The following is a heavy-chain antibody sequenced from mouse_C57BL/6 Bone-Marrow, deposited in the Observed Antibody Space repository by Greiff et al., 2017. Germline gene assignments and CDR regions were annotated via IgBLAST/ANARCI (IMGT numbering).Heavy chain of an antibody. CDR1: GYSFTGYF. CDR2: INPYNGDT. J-gene: IGHJ3*01. D-gene: IGHD2-5*01. CDR3: ARGPYYSNPWFAY. Sequence: VQLQQSGPELVKPGASVKISCKASGYSFTGYFMNWVMQSHGKSLEWIGRINPYNGDTFYNQKFKGKATLTVDKSSSTAHMELRSLTSEDSAVYYCARGPYYSNPWFAYWGQGTLVTVSA. V-gene: IGHV1-20*01.